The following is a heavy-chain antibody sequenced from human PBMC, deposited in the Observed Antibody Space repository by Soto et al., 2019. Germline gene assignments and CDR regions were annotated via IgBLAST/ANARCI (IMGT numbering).Heavy chain of an antibody. CDR3: ASSWGSGSYYPLAEVSYYFHY. Sequence: QVQLVQSGAEVKKPGSSVKVSCKASGGTFSSYAISWVRQAPGQGLEWMGGIIPIFGTANYAQKFQGRVTITEDVSTSTAYMELSSLRSEDTAVYYCASSWGSGSYYPLAEVSYYFHYWGQGTLVTVSS. CDR2: IIPIFGTA. J-gene: IGHJ4*02. D-gene: IGHD3-10*01. V-gene: IGHV1-69*01. CDR1: GGTFSSYA.